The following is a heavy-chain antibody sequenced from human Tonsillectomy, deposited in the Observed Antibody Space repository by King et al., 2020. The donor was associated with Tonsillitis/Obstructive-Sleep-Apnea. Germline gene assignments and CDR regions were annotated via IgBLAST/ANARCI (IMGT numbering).Heavy chain of an antibody. V-gene: IGHV1-18*01. Sequence: QLVQSGAEVKKPGASVKVSCKASGYTFTSYGISWVRQAPGQGLEWMGWISAYNGNTNFAQKLQGRVTMTTDTSTSTAYMELRSLRSDDTAVYYCERARRDSGSVYIFYRGQGTVVTVSS. CDR2: ISAYNGNT. CDR3: ERARRDSGSVYIFY. D-gene: IGHD1-26*01. J-gene: IGHJ4*01. CDR1: GYTFTSYG.